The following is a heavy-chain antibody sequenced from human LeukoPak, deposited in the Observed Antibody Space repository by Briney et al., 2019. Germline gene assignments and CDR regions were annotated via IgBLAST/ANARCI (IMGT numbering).Heavy chain of an antibody. Sequence: TSETLSLTCTVSGGSISSGGYYWSWIRQHPGKGLEWIGYIYYSGSTYYNPSLKNRVTISVDTSKKQFSLKLSSVTAADTAVYYCVTYYFDSSGPKKNYWGQGTLVTVS. V-gene: IGHV4-31*03. D-gene: IGHD3-22*01. CDR1: GGSISSGGYY. J-gene: IGHJ4*02. CDR3: VTYYFDSSGPKKNY. CDR2: IYYSGST.